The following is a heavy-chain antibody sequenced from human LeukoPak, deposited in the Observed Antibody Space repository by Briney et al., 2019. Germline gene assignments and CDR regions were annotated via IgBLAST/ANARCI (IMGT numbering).Heavy chain of an antibody. CDR3: ARGAYCGGDCPLPNSLY. D-gene: IGHD2-21*01. V-gene: IGHV3-74*01. CDR1: GFNFSSYW. CDR2: INSDGSST. Sequence: GGSLRLSCAASGFNFSSYWMHWVRQAPGKGLVWVSRINSDGSSTSYADSVKGRFTISRDNAKNTLYLQMKSLTAEDTAVYYCARGAYCGGDCPLPNSLYWGRGTLVSVSS. J-gene: IGHJ4*02.